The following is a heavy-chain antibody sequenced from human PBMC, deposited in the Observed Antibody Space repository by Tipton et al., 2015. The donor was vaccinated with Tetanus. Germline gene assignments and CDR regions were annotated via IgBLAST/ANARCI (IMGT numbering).Heavy chain of an antibody. V-gene: IGHV4-61*01. J-gene: IGHJ6*02. CDR2: VFHSGST. D-gene: IGHD4-11*01. Sequence: TLSLTCTVSGGSINSVNYYWSWIRQPPGKGLEWIGYVFHSGSTKYNPSLKSRVTISVDTSKNQFSLKLRSVTAADTAVYYCARDSNFYSSSYKGMDVWGQGTTVTVSS. CDR1: GGSINSVNYY. CDR3: ARDSNFYSSSYKGMDV.